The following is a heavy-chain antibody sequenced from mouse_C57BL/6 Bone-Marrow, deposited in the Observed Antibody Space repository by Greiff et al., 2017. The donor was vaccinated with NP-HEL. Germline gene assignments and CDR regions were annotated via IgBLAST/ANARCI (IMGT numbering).Heavy chain of an antibody. D-gene: IGHD1-1*01. CDR2: IDPENGDT. V-gene: IGHV14-4*01. CDR1: GFNIKDDY. J-gene: IGHJ1*03. Sequence: EVQLQQSGAELVRPGASVKLSCTASGFNIKDDYMHWVKQRPEQGLEWIGWIDPENGDTEYASKFQGKATITADTSSNTAYLQLSSLTSEDTAVYYCTNFPYYYGSSPRYFDVWGTGTTVTVSS. CDR3: TNFPYYYGSSPRYFDV.